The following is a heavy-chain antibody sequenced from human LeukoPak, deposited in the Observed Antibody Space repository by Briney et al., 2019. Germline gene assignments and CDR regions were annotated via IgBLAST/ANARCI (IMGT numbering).Heavy chain of an antibody. D-gene: IGHD3-22*01. CDR1: GFTVSSNY. V-gene: IGHV3-53*01. CDR3: ARAYYYDSSGYYLGY. J-gene: IGHJ4*02. CDR2: IYSGGST. Sequence: PGGSLRLSCAASGFTVSSNYMSWVRQAPGKGLEWVSVIYSGGSTYYADSVKGRFTISRDNSKNTLYLQMNSLRAEDTAVYYCARAYYYDSSGYYLGYWGQGTLVTVSS.